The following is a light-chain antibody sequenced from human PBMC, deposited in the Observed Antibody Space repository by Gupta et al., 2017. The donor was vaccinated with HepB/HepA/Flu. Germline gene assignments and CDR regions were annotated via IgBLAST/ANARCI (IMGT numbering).Light chain of an antibody. V-gene: IGKV4-1*01. CDR2: WAS. J-gene: IGKJ2*01. CDR3: QQEHSPPYT. CDR1: QSGLYSSNNKNY. Sequence: DIVMTQSPDSLAVSLGERATINCKSSQSGLYSSNNKNYLAWYQQKPGQPPKLLIYWASTRESGVPDRLSGSGSGTDFTLTISSLQAEDVAVYYCQQEHSPPYTFGQGTKLEIK.